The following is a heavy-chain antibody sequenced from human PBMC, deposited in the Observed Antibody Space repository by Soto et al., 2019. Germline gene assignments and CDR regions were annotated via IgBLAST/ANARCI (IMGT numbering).Heavy chain of an antibody. CDR2: IIPIFGTA. Sequence: GASVKVSCKASGGTFSSYAISWVRQAPGQGLEWTGGIIPIFGTANSAQKFQGRVTITAAESTSTAYMDLTSLRSEDTAVYYCARDSLAAADPAYYYGMDVWGQGTTVTVSS. V-gene: IGHV1-69*13. D-gene: IGHD6-13*01. CDR3: ARDSLAAADPAYYYGMDV. J-gene: IGHJ6*02. CDR1: GGTFSSYA.